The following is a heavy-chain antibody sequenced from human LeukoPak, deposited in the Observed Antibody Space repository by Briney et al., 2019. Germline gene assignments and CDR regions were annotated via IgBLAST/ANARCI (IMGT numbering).Heavy chain of an antibody. Sequence: PSQTQSLTCTVSGGSITSHYCSWIRQPPGNGLEWIGYVYYSVTTNYNPSLKSRVTISVDTSKNQFSLKLTSVTPADTAVYYCARGRGRDGDNLTPWGQGTLVTVHS. CDR3: ARGRGRDGDNLTP. CDR1: GGSITSHY. CDR2: VYYSVTT. D-gene: IGHD5-24*01. V-gene: IGHV4-59*11. J-gene: IGHJ4*02.